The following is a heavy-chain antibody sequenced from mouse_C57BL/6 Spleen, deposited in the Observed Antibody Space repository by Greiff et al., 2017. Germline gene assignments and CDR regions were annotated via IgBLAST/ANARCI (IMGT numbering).Heavy chain of an antibody. Sequence: EVQVVESGGGLVQPKGSLKLSCAASGFTFNTYAMHWVRQAPGKGLEWVARISSKSSNYATYYAVSVKDRFTISRDDSQSMLYLQMNNLKTEDTAMYYCGRENYGFDYWGQGTTLTVSS. D-gene: IGHD1-1*02. CDR1: GFTFNTYA. J-gene: IGHJ2*01. CDR2: ISSKSSNYAT. V-gene: IGHV10-3*01. CDR3: GRENYGFDY.